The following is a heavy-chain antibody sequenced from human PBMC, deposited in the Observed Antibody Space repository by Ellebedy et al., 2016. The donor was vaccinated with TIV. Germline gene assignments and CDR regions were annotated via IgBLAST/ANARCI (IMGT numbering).Heavy chain of an antibody. CDR2: IYPGDSDT. CDR1: GYSFTSYW. V-gene: IGHV5-51*01. CDR3: ASPKGSHYYDSSGFPSIRFDY. Sequence: GESLKISCKGSGYSFTSYWISWVRQMPGKGLEWMGIIYPGDSDTRYSPSFQGQVTISADKSISTAYLQWSSLKASDTAMYYCASPKGSHYYDSSGFPSIRFDYWGQGTLVTVSS. D-gene: IGHD3-22*01. J-gene: IGHJ4*02.